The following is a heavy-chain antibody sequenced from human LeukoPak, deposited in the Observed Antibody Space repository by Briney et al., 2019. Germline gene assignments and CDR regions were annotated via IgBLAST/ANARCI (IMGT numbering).Heavy chain of an antibody. D-gene: IGHD3-10*01. CDR3: ATPYGSGSYYPGQAFDI. V-gene: IGHV1-24*01. CDR2: FDPEDGET. J-gene: IGHJ3*02. CDR1: GYTLTELS. Sequence: GASVKVSCKVSGYTLTELSMQWVRQAPGKGLEWMGGFDPEDGETIYAQKFQGRVTMTEDTSTDTAYMELSSLRSEDTAVYYCATPYGSGSYYPGQAFDIWGQGTMVTVSS.